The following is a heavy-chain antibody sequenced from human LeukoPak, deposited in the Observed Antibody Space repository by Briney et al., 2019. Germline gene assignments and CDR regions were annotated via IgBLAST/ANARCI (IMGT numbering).Heavy chain of an antibody. CDR2: IGRDGQST. D-gene: IGHD6-19*01. Sequence: GGSLRLSCAASGFPFSGYAMHWVRQAPGKGLERVSEIGRDGQSTHYSSSVKGRFTVSRDNSKNTLYLQMGSLTTEDTAVYYCAAVGYVSGWRDYWGQGTLGTVSS. V-gene: IGHV3-64*01. CDR3: AAVGYVSGWRDY. J-gene: IGHJ4*02. CDR1: GFPFSGYA.